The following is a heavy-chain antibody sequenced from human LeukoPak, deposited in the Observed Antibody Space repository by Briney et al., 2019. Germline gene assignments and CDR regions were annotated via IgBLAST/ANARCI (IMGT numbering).Heavy chain of an antibody. J-gene: IGHJ4*02. CDR1: GGSLSSYY. D-gene: IGHD4-23*01. CDR2: IYYRGST. V-gene: IGHV4-59*01. CDR3: ARDGGGKSRPFDY. Sequence: SETLSLTCTVSGGSLSSYYWSWIRQPPGKGREWIGNIYYRGSTNYNPSLKSRVTMSVDTSKNQFSLKVSSVTAADTAVYYCARDGGGKSRPFDYWGQGTLVTVSS.